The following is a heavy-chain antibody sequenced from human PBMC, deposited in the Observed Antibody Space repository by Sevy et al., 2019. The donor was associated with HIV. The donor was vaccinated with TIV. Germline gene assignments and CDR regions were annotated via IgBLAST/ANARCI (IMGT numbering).Heavy chain of an antibody. J-gene: IGHJ6*02. Sequence: GGSLRLSCAASGFTFTTYAMTWVRQAPGKGLQWVSAISGSGGSTYYADSVEGRFTISRDNSKSTQYLQMNSLTPEDTGVYYCAKRYSGTMAPNYFYYGLDVWGQGTTVTVSS. CDR2: ISGSGGST. V-gene: IGHV3-23*01. CDR3: AKRYSGTMAPNYFYYGLDV. CDR1: GFTFTTYA. D-gene: IGHD5-12*01.